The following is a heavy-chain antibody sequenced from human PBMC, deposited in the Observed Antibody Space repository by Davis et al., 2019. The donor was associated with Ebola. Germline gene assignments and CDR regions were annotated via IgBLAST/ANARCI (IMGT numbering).Heavy chain of an antibody. CDR3: AKDLRLMVYALGY. Sequence: GGSLRLSCAASGFTFSSYGMHWVRQAPGKGLEWVAVISYDGSNKYYADSVKGRFTISRDNSKNTLYLQMNSLRAEDTAVYYCAKDLRLMVYALGYWGQGTLVTVSS. V-gene: IGHV3-30*18. J-gene: IGHJ4*02. CDR1: GFTFSSYG. D-gene: IGHD2-8*01. CDR2: ISYDGSNK.